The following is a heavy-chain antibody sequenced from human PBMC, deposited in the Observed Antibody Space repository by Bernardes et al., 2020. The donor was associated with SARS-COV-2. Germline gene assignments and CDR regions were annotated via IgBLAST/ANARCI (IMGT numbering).Heavy chain of an antibody. CDR1: GFTFSTYA. D-gene: IGHD1-26*01. CDR2: IRRSGTST. CDR3: AKAGQWDDPYYFDY. V-gene: IGHV3-23*01. J-gene: IGHJ4*02. Sequence: GGSLRLSCAASGFTFSTYAMTWVRQAPGKGLEWLSSIRRSGTSTYYADSVKGRFTISRDSSKSTLYLQMNSLRAEDTAVYYCAKAGQWDDPYYFDYWGQGTLVTVSS.